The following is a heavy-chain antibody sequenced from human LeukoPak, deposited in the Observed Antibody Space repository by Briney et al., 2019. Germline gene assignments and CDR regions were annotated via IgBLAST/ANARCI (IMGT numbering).Heavy chain of an antibody. Sequence: PGGSLRLSCAASGFTFSSYGMPWVRQAPGKGLEWVAVIWYDGSNKYYADSVKGRFTISRDNSKNTLYLQMNSLRAEDTAVYYCARDRGSGKKMRFYFGYWGQGTLVTASS. CDR2: IWYDGSNK. D-gene: IGHD3-10*01. CDR3: ARDRGSGKKMRFYFGY. V-gene: IGHV3-33*01. J-gene: IGHJ4*02. CDR1: GFTFSSYG.